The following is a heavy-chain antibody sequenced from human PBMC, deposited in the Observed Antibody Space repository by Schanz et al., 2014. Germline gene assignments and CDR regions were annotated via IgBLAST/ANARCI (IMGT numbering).Heavy chain of an antibody. J-gene: IGHJ4*02. Sequence: EVQLVESGGNLVQPGGSLRLSCVASGFTFSSYGMHWVRQAPGKGLEWVSSISSTSTYLYYADSVKGRFTISRDSARNSLYLQMNSLRDEDTAVYYCARNSGNYYDYWGQGTLVTVSS. V-gene: IGHV3-21*01. CDR1: GFTFSSYG. CDR2: ISSTSTYL. CDR3: ARNSGNYYDY. D-gene: IGHD3-10*01.